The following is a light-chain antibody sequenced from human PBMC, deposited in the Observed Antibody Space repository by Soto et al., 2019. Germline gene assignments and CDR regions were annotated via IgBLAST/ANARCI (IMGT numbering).Light chain of an antibody. CDR3: QQYGSSLRT. V-gene: IGKV3-20*01. Sequence: EIVMPQSPATLSVSPGETATLSCRASQSVNRKVAWYQQKPGQDPRLLIYDEFNRATGIPARFSGSGSGTDFTLTISRLEPEELAVYDCQQYGSSLRTFGQLTRREI. J-gene: IGKJ5*01. CDR2: DEF. CDR1: QSVNRK.